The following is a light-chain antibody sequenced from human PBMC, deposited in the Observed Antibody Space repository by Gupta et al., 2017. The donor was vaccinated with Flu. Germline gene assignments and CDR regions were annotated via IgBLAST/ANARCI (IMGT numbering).Light chain of an antibody. J-gene: IGLJ1*01. Sequence: QSALTQPRPASSSPGPSVTIVCDGSSSNVGGYNWVSWYQQHPGKAPKLIVNDVTKRPSGVPDRFSGSKSGNTASLTIAGLQAEDEADYCCCSYGGSYTCYVFGSGTKVSVL. CDR3: CSYGGSYTCYV. CDR2: DVT. V-gene: IGLV2-11*01. CDR1: SSNVGGYNW.